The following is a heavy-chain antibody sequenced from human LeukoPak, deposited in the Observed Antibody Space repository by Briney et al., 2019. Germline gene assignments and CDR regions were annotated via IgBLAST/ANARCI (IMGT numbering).Heavy chain of an antibody. J-gene: IGHJ3*02. CDR3: ARTPPPWFGEFAGAFDI. Sequence: GGSLRLSCAASGFTFSSYGMHWVRQAPGKGLEWVAVIWYDGSNKYYADSVKGRFTISRDNSKNTLYLQMNSLRAEDTAVYYCARTPPPWFGEFAGAFDIWGQGTMVTVSS. CDR1: GFTFSSYG. D-gene: IGHD3-10*01. CDR2: IWYDGSNK. V-gene: IGHV3-33*01.